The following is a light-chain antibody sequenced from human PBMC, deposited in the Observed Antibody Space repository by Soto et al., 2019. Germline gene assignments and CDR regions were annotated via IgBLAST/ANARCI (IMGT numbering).Light chain of an antibody. CDR3: QQYNDYSGT. V-gene: IGKV1-5*03. CDR1: QNVNSW. Sequence: DIQMTQFPSTLSASVGDRVTITCRASQNVNSWLAWYQQKPGKAPKLLIYKASNLENGVPSRFSGSGSWTEFTLTISGLQPDDFASYYCQQYNDYSGTFGQGTKVDIK. CDR2: KAS. J-gene: IGKJ1*01.